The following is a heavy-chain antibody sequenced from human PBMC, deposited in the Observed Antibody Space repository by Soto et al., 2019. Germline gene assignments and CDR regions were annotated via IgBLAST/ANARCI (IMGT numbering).Heavy chain of an antibody. CDR3: ARDSPRESWVEMATKFIIDY. V-gene: IGHV3-11*01. D-gene: IGHD5-12*01. CDR2: ISSSGSTI. J-gene: IGHJ4*02. Sequence: QVQLVESGGGLVKPGGSLRLSCAASGFTFSDYYMSWIRQAPGKGLEWVSYISSSGSTIYYADSVKGRFTISRDNAKNSLYLQMNSLRAEDTAVYYCARDSPRESWVEMATKFIIDYWGQGTLVTVSS. CDR1: GFTFSDYY.